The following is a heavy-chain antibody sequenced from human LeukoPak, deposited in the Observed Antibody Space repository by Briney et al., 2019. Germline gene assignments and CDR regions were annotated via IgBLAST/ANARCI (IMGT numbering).Heavy chain of an antibody. J-gene: IGHJ4*02. CDR1: RFTFSDYY. V-gene: IGHV3-7*01. D-gene: IGHD1-26*01. CDR3: ARLPVSQRGFDF. CDR2: IKEDGSEK. Sequence: GGSLRLSCAASRFTFSDYYMTWVRQAPGRGLEWVANIKEDGSEKNYVDSVKGRFTISRDNAKNSVYLQMNSLRAEDTAVYYCARLPVSQRGFDFWGQGSLVTVSS.